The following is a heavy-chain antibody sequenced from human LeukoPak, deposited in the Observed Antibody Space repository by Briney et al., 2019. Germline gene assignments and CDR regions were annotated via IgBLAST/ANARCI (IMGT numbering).Heavy chain of an antibody. D-gene: IGHD6-13*01. CDR1: GGSISSGGYY. V-gene: IGHV4-30-2*01. Sequence: PSETLSLTCTVSGGSISSGGYYWSWIRQPPGKGLEWIGYIYHSGSTYYNPSLKSRVTISVDRSKNQFSLKLSSVTAADTAVYYCARMKQQLIDYWGQGTLVTVSS. CDR3: ARMKQQLIDY. CDR2: IYHSGST. J-gene: IGHJ4*02.